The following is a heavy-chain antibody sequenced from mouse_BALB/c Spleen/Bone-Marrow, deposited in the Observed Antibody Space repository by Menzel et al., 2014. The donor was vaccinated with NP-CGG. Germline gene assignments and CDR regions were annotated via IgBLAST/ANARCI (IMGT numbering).Heavy chain of an antibody. V-gene: IGHV1-69*02. D-gene: IGHD2-14*01. CDR3: TRRDRYDYYAMDY. Sequence: QVQLQQSGAELVRPGASVKLSCKASGYTFXSYWINWVKQRPGQGLEWIGNIYPSDSYTDYNQKFKDKATLTVDKSSSTAYMQLSSPTSEDSAVYYCTRRDRYDYYAMDYWGQGTSVTASS. CDR2: IYPSDSYT. J-gene: IGHJ4*01. CDR1: GYTFXSYW.